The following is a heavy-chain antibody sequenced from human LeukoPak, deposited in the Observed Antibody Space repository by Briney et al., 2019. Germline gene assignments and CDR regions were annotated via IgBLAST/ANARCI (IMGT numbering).Heavy chain of an antibody. CDR2: ISGNNDNP. D-gene: IGHD2-2*01. V-gene: IGHV1-18*01. J-gene: IGHJ4*02. Sequence: ASVRVSRKTSGYTFSNFGINWVRQAPGQGLEWMGWISGNNDNPNYGQKFQGGFTVTTDSSTSTAYMELRNLRFDDTAVYYCARDGTSTDDYWGQGTLVTVSS. CDR1: GYTFSNFG. CDR3: ARDGTSTDDY.